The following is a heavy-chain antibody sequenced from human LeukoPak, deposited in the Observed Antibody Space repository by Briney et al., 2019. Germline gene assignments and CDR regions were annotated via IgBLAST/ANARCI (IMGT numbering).Heavy chain of an antibody. V-gene: IGHV3-30*18. D-gene: IGHD3-10*01. CDR2: ISYDGSNK. CDR1: GFTFSSYG. Sequence: PGGSLRLSCAASGFTFSSYGMHWVRQAPGKGLEWVAVISYDGSNKYYADSVKGRFTISRDNSKNTLYLQMNSLRAEDTAVYYCAKDGGLLWFGELSNWGQGTLVTVSS. CDR3: AKDGGLLWFGELSN. J-gene: IGHJ4*02.